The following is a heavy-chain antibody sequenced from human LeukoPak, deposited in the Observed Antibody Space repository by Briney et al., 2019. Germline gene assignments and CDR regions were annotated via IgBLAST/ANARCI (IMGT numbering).Heavy chain of an antibody. D-gene: IGHD2/OR15-2a*01. J-gene: IGHJ6*04. CDR3: AKDQVVLGCYYYYGMDV. Sequence: GGSLRLSCAASVFTFSSYGMHWVRQAPGKGPEWVAVISYDGSNKYYADSVKGRFTISRDNSKNTLYLQMNSLRAVDTAVYYCAKDQVVLGCYYYYGMDVWGKGTTVTVSS. V-gene: IGHV3-30*18. CDR2: ISYDGSNK. CDR1: VFTFSSYG.